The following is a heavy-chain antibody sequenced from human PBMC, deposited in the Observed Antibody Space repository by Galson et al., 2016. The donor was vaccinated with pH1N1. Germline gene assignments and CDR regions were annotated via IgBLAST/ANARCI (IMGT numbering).Heavy chain of an antibody. CDR3: AKDLLIPGMTPVINPEDY. D-gene: IGHD4-17*01. CDR1: GFTFNGYG. J-gene: IGHJ4*02. CDR2: VIWNGGSP. V-gene: IGHV3-20*04. Sequence: SLRLSCAASGFTFNGYGMNWVRQAPGKGLEWVSGVIWNGGSPGYADSVKGRFTISRDNSRNTLFLQMNGLRAEDTAVYYCAKDLLIPGMTPVINPEDYWGQGTLVTVSS.